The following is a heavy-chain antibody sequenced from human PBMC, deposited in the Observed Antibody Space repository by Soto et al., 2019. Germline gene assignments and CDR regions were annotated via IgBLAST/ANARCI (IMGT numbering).Heavy chain of an antibody. V-gene: IGHV3-7*05. D-gene: IGHD2-2*01. CDR2: IKQDGSEK. J-gene: IGHJ5*02. CDR1: GFTFGSYW. Sequence: GGSLRLSCAASGFTFGSYWMSWVRQAPGKGLEWVANIKQDGSEKYYVDSVKGRFTISRDNAKNSLYLQMNSLRAEDTAVYYCARLDQYATPLDPWGQGTLVTVSS. CDR3: ARLDQYATPLDP.